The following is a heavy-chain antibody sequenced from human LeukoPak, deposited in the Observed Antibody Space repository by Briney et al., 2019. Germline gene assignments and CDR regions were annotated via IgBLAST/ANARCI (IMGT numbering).Heavy chain of an antibody. CDR2: NYYSGST. D-gene: IGHD2-2*02. CDR1: GGSISSYY. V-gene: IGHV4-59*08. J-gene: IGHJ4*02. CDR3: ARHYCSSTSCYTYFDY. Sequence: KPSETLSLTCTVSGGSISSYYWSWIRQPPGKGLEWIGYNYYSGSTNYNPSLKSRVTISVDTSKNQFSLKLSSVTAADTAVYYCARHYCSSTSCYTYFDYWGQGTLVTVSS.